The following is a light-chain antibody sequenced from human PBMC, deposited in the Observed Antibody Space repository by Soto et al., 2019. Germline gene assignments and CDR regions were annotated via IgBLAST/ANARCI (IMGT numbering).Light chain of an antibody. Sequence: QSVLTQPPSASGTPGQRVTISCSGSSSSIGSNYVYWYQQLPGTAPKLLIYRNNQRPSGVPDRFSGSKSGTSASLAISGLRSEDEADYYCAAWDDSLSGWVFGGGTKLTV. CDR2: RNN. V-gene: IGLV1-47*01. CDR1: SSSIGSNY. CDR3: AAWDDSLSGWV. J-gene: IGLJ3*02.